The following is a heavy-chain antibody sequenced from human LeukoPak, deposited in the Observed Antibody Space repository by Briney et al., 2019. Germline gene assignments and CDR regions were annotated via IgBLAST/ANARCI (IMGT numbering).Heavy chain of an antibody. CDR1: GGSMSNYY. CDR2: VYYSGTT. Sequence: SETLSLTCTVSGGSMSNYYWNWIRQPPGKGLEWIGYVYYSGTTNYNPSLKSRVSMSVDTSKTQFSLKLSSVTAADTAVYYCARVQSGYNQRYFYYYMDVWGKGTTVTVSS. CDR3: ARVQSGYNQRYFYYYMDV. V-gene: IGHV4-59*01. D-gene: IGHD5-12*01. J-gene: IGHJ6*03.